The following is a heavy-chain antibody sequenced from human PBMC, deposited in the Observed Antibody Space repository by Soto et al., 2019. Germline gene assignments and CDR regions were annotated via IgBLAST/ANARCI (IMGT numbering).Heavy chain of an antibody. Sequence: PGGSLRLSCAASGFTFSSYAMSWVRQAPGKGLEWVSAISGSGGSTYYADSVKGRFTISRDNSKNTLYLQMNSLRAEDTAVYYCAKDPQSIRIAVAGAPVDVWGQGTTVTVSS. CDR3: AKDPQSIRIAVAGAPVDV. CDR1: GFTFSSYA. CDR2: ISGSGGST. D-gene: IGHD6-19*01. V-gene: IGHV3-23*01. J-gene: IGHJ6*02.